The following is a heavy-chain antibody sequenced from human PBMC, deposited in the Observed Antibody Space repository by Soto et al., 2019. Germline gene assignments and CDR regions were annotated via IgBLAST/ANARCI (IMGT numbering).Heavy chain of an antibody. J-gene: IGHJ4*02. Sequence: SETLSLTCAVSGGSISSGGYSWSCIRQPPGKGLEWIGYIYHSGSTNYNPSLKSRVTISVDTSKNQFSLKLSSVTAADTAVYYCARGYGRNFDYWGQGTLVTVSS. V-gene: IGHV4-30-2*01. CDR2: IYHSGST. CDR1: GGSISSGGYS. CDR3: ARGYGRNFDY. D-gene: IGHD5-18*01.